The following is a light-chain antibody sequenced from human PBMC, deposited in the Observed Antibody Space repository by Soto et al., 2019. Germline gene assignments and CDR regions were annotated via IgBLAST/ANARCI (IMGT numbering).Light chain of an antibody. V-gene: IGKV3-15*01. Sequence: EIVMTQSPATLSVSPLEIARPCFMASQSVSSNLAWYQQKPGQAPRLLIYGASTRATGIPARFSGSGSGTEFTLTISSLQSEDFAVYYCQQYNNWPPVTFGQGTKVDIK. CDR1: QSVSSN. J-gene: IGKJ1*01. CDR2: GAS. CDR3: QQYNNWPPVT.